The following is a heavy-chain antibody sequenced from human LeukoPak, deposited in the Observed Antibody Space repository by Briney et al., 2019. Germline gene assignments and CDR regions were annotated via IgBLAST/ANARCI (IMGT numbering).Heavy chain of an antibody. CDR2: IYPGDSDT. V-gene: IGHV5-51*01. D-gene: IGHD2-2*01. J-gene: IGHJ4*02. Sequence: GESLKISCEGSRYTFTVYWIAWVRQMPGKGLEWMGIIYPGDSDTRYSPSFQGQVTISADKSISTAYLQWSSLKASDTAMYYCARSYCASASCYNLDYWGQGTRVTVSS. CDR1: RYTFTVYW. CDR3: ARSYCASASCYNLDY.